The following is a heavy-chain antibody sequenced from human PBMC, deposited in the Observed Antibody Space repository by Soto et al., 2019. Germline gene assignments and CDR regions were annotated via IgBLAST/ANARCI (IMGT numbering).Heavy chain of an antibody. D-gene: IGHD3-10*01. CDR2: ISDGGGGT. Sequence: PGGSLRLSCAASGFTFSTYAMSWVRQAPGKGLEWVSDISDGGGGTYYADSVKGRFTISRDNSKNTLYLHMNSLRADDTAIYYCAKSASGWFWEYWGQGTLVTVSS. CDR3: AKSASGWFWEY. CDR1: GFTFSTYA. V-gene: IGHV3-23*01. J-gene: IGHJ4*02.